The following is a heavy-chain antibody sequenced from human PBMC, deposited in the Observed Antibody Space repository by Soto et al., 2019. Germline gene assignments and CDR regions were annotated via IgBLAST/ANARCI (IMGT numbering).Heavy chain of an antibody. CDR2: IIPIFGTA. Sequence: SVKVSCKASGGTFSSYAISWVRQAPGQGLEWMGGIIPIFGTANYAQKFQGRVTITADESTSTAYMELSSLRSEDTAVYYCARGGVSGQRVDWFDPWGQGTLVTVSS. CDR3: ARGGVSGQRVDWFDP. D-gene: IGHD6-6*01. J-gene: IGHJ5*02. CDR1: GGTFSSYA. V-gene: IGHV1-69*13.